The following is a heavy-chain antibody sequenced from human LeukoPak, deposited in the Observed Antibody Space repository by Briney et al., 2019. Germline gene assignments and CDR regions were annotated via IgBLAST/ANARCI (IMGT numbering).Heavy chain of an antibody. V-gene: IGHV4-61*01. J-gene: IGHJ6*02. CDR1: GGSISSSSYY. Sequence: SETLSLTCTVSGGSISSSSYYWSWIRQPPGKGLEWIGYIYYSGSTNYNPSLKSRVTISVDTSKNQFSLKLSSVTAADTAVYYCARDRRVLRFLEWAPSYGMDVWGQGTTVTVSS. D-gene: IGHD3-3*01. CDR2: IYYSGST. CDR3: ARDRRVLRFLEWAPSYGMDV.